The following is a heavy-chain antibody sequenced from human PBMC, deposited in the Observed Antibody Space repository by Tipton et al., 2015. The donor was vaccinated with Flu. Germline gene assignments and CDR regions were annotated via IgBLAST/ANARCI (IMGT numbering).Heavy chain of an antibody. CDR3: AGSGDTTGTRAVDY. V-gene: IGHV4-4*02. J-gene: IGHJ4*02. CDR1: GGPISSSNW. D-gene: IGHD1-1*01. CDR2: IYHSGST. Sequence: TLSLTCAVSGGPISSSNWWSWVRQPPGKGLEWIGEIYHSGSTNYNPSLKRRVTISVDKSKNQFSLKLSSVTAADTAVYYCAGSGDTTGTRAVDYLGQGTLVTVSS.